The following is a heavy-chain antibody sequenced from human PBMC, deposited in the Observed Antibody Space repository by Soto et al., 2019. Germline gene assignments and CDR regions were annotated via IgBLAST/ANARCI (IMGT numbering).Heavy chain of an antibody. CDR3: TREYYYGSWWTY. CDR2: ISAYNGNT. CDR1: GYTFTSYG. D-gene: IGHD3-10*01. J-gene: IGHJ4*02. Sequence: QVQLVQSGAEVKKPGASVKVSCKASGYTFTSYGISWVRQAPGQGLEWMGWISAYNGNTNYAQNLPGRVNMATDTSTSTDYMELSTLRSDDTAVYYFTREYYYGSWWTYWGQGTLVTVSS. V-gene: IGHV1-18*01.